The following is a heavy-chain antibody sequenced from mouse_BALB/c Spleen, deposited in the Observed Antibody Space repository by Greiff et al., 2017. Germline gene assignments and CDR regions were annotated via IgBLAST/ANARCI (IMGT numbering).Heavy chain of an antibody. J-gene: IGHJ3*01. V-gene: IGHV5-12-2*01. CDR3: ARQKDSSGFAWFAY. CDR2: ISNGGGST. CDR1: GFTFSSYT. Sequence: EVHLVESGGGLVQPGGSLKLSCAASGFTFSSYTMSWVRQTPEKRLEWVAYISNGGGSTYYPDTVKGRFTISRDNAKNTLYLQMSSLKSEDTAMYYCARQKDSSGFAWFAYWGQGTLVTVSA. D-gene: IGHD3-2*01.